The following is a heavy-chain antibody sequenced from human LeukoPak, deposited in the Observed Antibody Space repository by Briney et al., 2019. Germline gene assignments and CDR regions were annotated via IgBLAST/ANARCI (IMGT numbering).Heavy chain of an antibody. Sequence: NPSGTLSLTCAVSGGSISSSNWWSWVRQPPGKGLEWIGEIYHLRNTNYSPSLKSRVTISVDKSKNQFSLNLNSVTAADTAVYYCARARWPLQTSFDYWGQGILVTVSS. CDR2: IYHLRNT. CDR3: ARARWPLQTSFDY. D-gene: IGHD4-23*01. CDR1: GGSISSSNW. J-gene: IGHJ4*02. V-gene: IGHV4-4*02.